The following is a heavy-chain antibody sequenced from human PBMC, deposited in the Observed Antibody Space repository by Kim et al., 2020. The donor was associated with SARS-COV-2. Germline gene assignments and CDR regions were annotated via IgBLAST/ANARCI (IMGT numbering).Heavy chain of an antibody. CDR3: ARARWVDY. J-gene: IGHJ4*02. Sequence: GGSLRLFCAASGFTFSSYWMHWVRQAPGEGPVWVSRINSDGSSTIYADSVKGRFTISRDNAKNTLYLQMNSLRAEDTAVYYCARARWVDYWGQGTLVTVSS. CDR2: INSDGSST. V-gene: IGHV3-74*01. CDR1: GFTFSSYW.